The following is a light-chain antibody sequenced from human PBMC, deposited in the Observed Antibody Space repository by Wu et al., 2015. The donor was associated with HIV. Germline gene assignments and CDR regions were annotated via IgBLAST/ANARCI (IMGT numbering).Light chain of an antibody. V-gene: IGKV3-15*01. CDR2: GAS. Sequence: IVLTQSPATLSVSPGERATLSCRASQSVSSNLAWYQQRPGQAPRLLIYGASTRATGIPARFSGSGSGTLFTLTISSLQSEDSAIYYCQQYTNWPPLPFGQGTKVEFK. CDR3: QQYTNWPPLP. J-gene: IGKJ1*01. CDR1: QSVSSN.